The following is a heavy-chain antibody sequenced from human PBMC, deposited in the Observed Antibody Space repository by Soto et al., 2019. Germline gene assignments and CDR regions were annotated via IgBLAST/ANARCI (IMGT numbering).Heavy chain of an antibody. D-gene: IGHD2-15*01. J-gene: IGHJ4*02. CDR1: GGTFSSYA. CDR2: IIPIFGTA. V-gene: IGHV1-69*13. Sequence: SVKVSCKASGGTFSSYAISWVRQAPGQGLEWMGGIIPIFGTANYAQKFQGRVTITADESTRTAYMELSSLRSEDTAVYYCAREYCSGGSCYSNFDYWGQGTMVTVSS. CDR3: AREYCSGGSCYSNFDY.